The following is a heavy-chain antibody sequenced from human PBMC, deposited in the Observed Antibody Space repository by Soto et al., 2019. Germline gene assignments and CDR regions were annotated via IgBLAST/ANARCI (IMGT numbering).Heavy chain of an antibody. Sequence: EVQLVESGGDSVQRGGSLKLSCTGLGFNFSGSALHWVRQPSGKGLEWVGRIRGRAKKYATSYATSVRGRFYLSRDDSKNTAFLQMNSLRDEDTGVYFCCGRGGDSLQDIWGQGTLVTVSS. CDR1: GFNFSGSA. D-gene: IGHD4-17*01. CDR2: IRGRAKKYAT. V-gene: IGHV3-73*01. CDR3: CGRGGDSLQDI. J-gene: IGHJ4*02.